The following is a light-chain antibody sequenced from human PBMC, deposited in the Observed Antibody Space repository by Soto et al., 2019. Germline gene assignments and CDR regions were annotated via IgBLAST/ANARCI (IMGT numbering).Light chain of an antibody. CDR1: QSISSY. CDR2: AAS. CDR3: QQSYSTPIT. Sequence: DIQMIQSKSSLSASVGDRVTITCRASQSISSYLNWYQQKPGKAPKLLIYAASSLQSGVPSRFSGSGSGTDFTLTISSLQPEDFATYYCQQSYSTPITFGQGTRLETK. J-gene: IGKJ5*01. V-gene: IGKV1-39*01.